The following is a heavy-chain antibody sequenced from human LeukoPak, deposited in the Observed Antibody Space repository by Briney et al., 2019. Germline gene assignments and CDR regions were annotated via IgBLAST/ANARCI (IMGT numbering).Heavy chain of an antibody. Sequence: ASVKDSSKLSRYTLTEITLYCVPQAPGKGLEWRGGFDPEDGETIYAQKFQGRVTMTEDTYTDTAYMELSRLRFEDTAVYYCATNLVIWNRPYGMDVWGQGTTVTVSS. V-gene: IGHV1-24*01. J-gene: IGHJ6*02. CDR2: FDPEDGET. CDR3: ATNLVIWNRPYGMDV. D-gene: IGHD3-9*01. CDR1: RYTLTEIT.